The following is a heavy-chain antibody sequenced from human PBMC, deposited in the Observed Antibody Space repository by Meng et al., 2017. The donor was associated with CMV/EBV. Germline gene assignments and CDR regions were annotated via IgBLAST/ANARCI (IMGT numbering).Heavy chain of an antibody. CDR1: GFIFNSHN. CDR2: ISSSSSYI. Sequence: GESLKISCAASGFIFNSHNMNWVRQAPGKGLEWVSSISSSSSYIYYADSVKGRFTISRDNAKNSLHLQMNSLRAEDTAVYFCARSGVFGCSSTGCYDLDAFDIWGQGTMVTVSS. CDR3: ARSGVFGCSSTGCYDLDAFDI. V-gene: IGHV3-21*06. D-gene: IGHD2-2*01. J-gene: IGHJ3*02.